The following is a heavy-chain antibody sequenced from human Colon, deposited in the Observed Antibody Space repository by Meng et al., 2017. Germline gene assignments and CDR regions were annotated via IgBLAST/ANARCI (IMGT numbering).Heavy chain of an antibody. V-gene: IGHV3-33*01. J-gene: IGHJ4*02. CDR3: ARGPTVNDLDY. CDR1: GFTFSSYG. D-gene: IGHD4-17*01. CDR2: IWYDGSNK. Sequence: GESLKISCAASGFTFSSYGMHWVHQAPGKGLEWVSVIWYDGSNKYYEDSVKGRFTISRDNSKNTLYLQMNSLRAEDTAVYYCARGPTVNDLDYWGQGTRVTGSS.